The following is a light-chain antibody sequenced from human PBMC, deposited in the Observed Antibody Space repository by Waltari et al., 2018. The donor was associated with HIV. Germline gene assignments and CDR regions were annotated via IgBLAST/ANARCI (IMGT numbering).Light chain of an antibody. J-gene: IGLJ3*02. CDR2: GNS. Sequence: QSVLTQPPSVSGAPGQRVTISCTGSSSNIGASSYVPWYQLLPGAAPKLLIYGNSNRPSGVPDRFSGSKSGTSASLAITGLQTEDEADYFCQSYDSSLSVWVFGGGTKLTVL. CDR3: QSYDSSLSVWV. V-gene: IGLV1-40*01. CDR1: SSNIGASSY.